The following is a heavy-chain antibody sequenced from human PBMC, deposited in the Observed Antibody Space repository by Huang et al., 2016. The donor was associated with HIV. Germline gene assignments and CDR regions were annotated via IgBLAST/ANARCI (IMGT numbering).Heavy chain of an antibody. J-gene: IGHJ5*02. V-gene: IGHV4-34*01. CDR1: GDSLSGFF. CDR2: ETQSGRT. CDR3: ARGRGTSWSFFDT. D-gene: IGHD2-2*01. Sequence: QVRLDQWGAGLLKPSETLTLTCAVYGDSLSGFFWSWIRQSPGRGLEWIGEETQSGRTNYNPSLNGRVTIAIDTSKKQFSLKLRSVTADDTSTYYCARGRGTSWSFFDTWGQGSFVTVSS.